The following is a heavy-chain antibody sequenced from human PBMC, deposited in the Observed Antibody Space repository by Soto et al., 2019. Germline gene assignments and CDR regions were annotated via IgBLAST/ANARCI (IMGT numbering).Heavy chain of an antibody. J-gene: IGHJ4*02. Sequence: EVQLLESGGGVVQPGGSLRLSCVASGFNFKKFAMAWVRQAPGEGLEWVSGISCCGGSTSYADSVKGRFSIARDDSKNILSLQMNRLRVEDTAQYYCAKADGEQWLVPHLDNWGQGTLVTVS. CDR1: GFNFKKFA. CDR3: AKADGEQWLVPHLDN. CDR2: ISCCGGST. V-gene: IGHV3-23*01. D-gene: IGHD6-19*01.